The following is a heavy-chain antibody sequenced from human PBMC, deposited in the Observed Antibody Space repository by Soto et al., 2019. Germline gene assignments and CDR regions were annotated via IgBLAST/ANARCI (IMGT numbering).Heavy chain of an antibody. D-gene: IGHD5-12*01. CDR1: GYSFTSYW. Sequence: GESLKISCKGSGYSFTSYWIGWVRQMPGKGLEWMGIIYPGDSDTRYSPSFQGQVTISADKSISTAYLQWSSLKASDTAMYYCARSSSRGYSGYDFDPVYSYDYWRQGILVTVSS. CDR2: IYPGDSDT. V-gene: IGHV5-51*01. J-gene: IGHJ4*02. CDR3: ARSSSRGYSGYDFDPVYSYDY.